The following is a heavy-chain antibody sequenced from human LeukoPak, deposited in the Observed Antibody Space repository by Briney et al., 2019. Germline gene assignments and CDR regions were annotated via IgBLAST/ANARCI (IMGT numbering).Heavy chain of an antibody. CDR3: ARSYCSSTSCYPYYFDY. D-gene: IGHD2-2*01. Sequence: SETLSLTCTVSGGSINSASYYWGWIRQPPGKGLEWIGYIYYSGSTYYNPSLKSRVTISVDTSKNQFSLKLSSVTAADTAVYYCARSYCSSTSCYPYYFDYWGQGTLVTVSS. CDR1: GGSINSASYY. J-gene: IGHJ4*02. V-gene: IGHV4-31*03. CDR2: IYYSGST.